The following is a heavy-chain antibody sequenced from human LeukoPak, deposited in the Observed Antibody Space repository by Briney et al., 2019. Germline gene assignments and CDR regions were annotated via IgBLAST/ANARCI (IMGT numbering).Heavy chain of an antibody. J-gene: IGHJ5*02. D-gene: IGHD3-10*01. CDR2: TYYSGST. CDR3: ARGGYYGSGNDFRFHP. Sequence: PSETLSLTSTVSGGSISSSSYYWGWIRQPPGKGLEGIGHTYYSGSTNYKPSLKSRVTISVDTSKNQFSLKLNSVTAAEPDVYYCARGGYYGSGNDFRFHPWGQGTLVTVSS. CDR1: GGSISSSSYY. V-gene: IGHV4-61*05.